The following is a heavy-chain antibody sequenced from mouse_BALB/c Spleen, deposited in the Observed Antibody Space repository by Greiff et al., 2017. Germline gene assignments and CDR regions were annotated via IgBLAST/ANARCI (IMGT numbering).Heavy chain of an antibody. V-gene: IGHV6-6*02. CDR3: TRPPYYRYDGFAY. CDR1: GFTFSNYW. D-gene: IGHD2-14*01. Sequence: EVKLQESGGGLVQPGGSMKLSCVASGFTFSNYWMNWVRQSPEKGLEWVAEIRLKSNNYATHYAESVKGRFTISRDDSKSSVYLQMNNLRAEDTGIYYCTRPPYYRYDGFAYWGQGTLVTVSA. J-gene: IGHJ3*01. CDR2: IRLKSNNYAT.